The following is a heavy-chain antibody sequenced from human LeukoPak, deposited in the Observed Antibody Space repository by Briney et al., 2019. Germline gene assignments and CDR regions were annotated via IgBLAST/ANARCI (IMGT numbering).Heavy chain of an antibody. V-gene: IGHV3-11*01. CDR2: IKSSDTST. CDR3: ARRGNMSSHASDI. Sequence: PGGSLRLSCAASGFSFSDSYMSWIRQAPGQGLEWLSYIKSSDTSTFYADSVKGRFTVSRDNAKNSLYLQMNSLRAEDTAVYYCARRGNMSSHASDIWGQGTVVTVSS. D-gene: IGHD2/OR15-2a*01. CDR1: GFSFSDSY. J-gene: IGHJ3*02.